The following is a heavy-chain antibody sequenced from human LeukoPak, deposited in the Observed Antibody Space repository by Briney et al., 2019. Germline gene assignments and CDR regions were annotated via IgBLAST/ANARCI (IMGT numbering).Heavy chain of an antibody. CDR1: GFTFSSST. CDR2: IVVGSGNT. J-gene: IGHJ4*02. V-gene: IGHV1-58*02. Sequence: SVKVSCKASGFTFSSSTIQWVRQARGQRLEWIGWIVVGSGNTNYAQKLQERVTITRDMSTSTAYMELSSLSSEDTAVYYCAVDRECRSSTCYPLNFDYWGQGSLVTVSS. CDR3: AVDRECRSSTCYPLNFDY. D-gene: IGHD2-2*01.